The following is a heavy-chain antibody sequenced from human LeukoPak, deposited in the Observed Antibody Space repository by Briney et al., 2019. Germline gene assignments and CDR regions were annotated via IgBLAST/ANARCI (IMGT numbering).Heavy chain of an antibody. D-gene: IGHD6-6*01. V-gene: IGHV3-21*01. CDR3: ARDRKYSSSSDWFDP. CDR1: GFTLISYS. CDR2: ISSSSSYI. Sequence: GSLRLSCAASGFTLISYSMNWVRQAPGKGLEWVSSISSSSSYIYYADSVKGRFTISRDNAKNSLYLQMNSLRAEDTAVYYCARDRKYSSSSDWFDPWGQGTLVTVSS. J-gene: IGHJ5*02.